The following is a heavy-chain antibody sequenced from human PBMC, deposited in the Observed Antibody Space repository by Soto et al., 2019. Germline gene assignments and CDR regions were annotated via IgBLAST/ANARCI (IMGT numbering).Heavy chain of an antibody. V-gene: IGHV3-13*01. CDR2: IGTAGDT. CDR3: ARRETFDAFDI. Sequence: GGSLRLSCAASGFTFSSYDMHWVRQATGKGLEWVSAIGTAGDTYYPGSVKGRFTISRENAKNSLYLQMNSLSSGDTAVYYCARRETFDAFDIWGQGTMVTVSS. CDR1: GFTFSSYD. J-gene: IGHJ3*02.